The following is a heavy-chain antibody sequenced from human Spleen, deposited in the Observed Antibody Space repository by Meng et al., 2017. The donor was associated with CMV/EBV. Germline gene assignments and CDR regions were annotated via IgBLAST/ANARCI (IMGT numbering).Heavy chain of an antibody. CDR1: GYTFTNYW. Sequence: GESLKISCKGSGYTFTNYWIGWVRQMPGKGLEWMGIIDPGDSDSRYSPSFQGQATISVDKSISTIYLQWSSLKASDTATYYCAFWVRHYYYYGMDVWGQGTRVTVSS. CDR2: IDPGDSDS. J-gene: IGHJ6*02. CDR3: AFWVRHYYYYGMDV. D-gene: IGHD7-27*01. V-gene: IGHV5-51*01.